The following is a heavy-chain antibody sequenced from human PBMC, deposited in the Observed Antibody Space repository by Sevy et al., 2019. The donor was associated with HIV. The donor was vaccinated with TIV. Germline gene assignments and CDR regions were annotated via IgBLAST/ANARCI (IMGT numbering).Heavy chain of an antibody. V-gene: IGHV1-18*04. CDR1: GYTFNTFG. Sequence: ASVKVSCKTSGYTFNTFGINWVRQAPGQGLQWVGWISAYNGNTKYVQKLQGRVSMTTETSTSTVYMELRSLRSDDTAMYYCARDSIPLVQGIIITPYYYGMDVWGQGTTVTVSS. CDR3: ARDSIPLVQGIIITPYYYGMDV. D-gene: IGHD3-10*01. J-gene: IGHJ6*02. CDR2: ISAYNGNT.